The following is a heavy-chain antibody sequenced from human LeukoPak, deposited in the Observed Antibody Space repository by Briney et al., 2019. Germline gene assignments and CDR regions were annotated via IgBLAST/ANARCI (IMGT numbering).Heavy chain of an antibody. J-gene: IGHJ4*02. CDR1: GFSFSTYG. Sequence: PGGSLRLSCAASGFSFSTYGMLWVRQAPGKGLEWVAIISYDANNAYYADSVKGRFTISRDNSKNTLYLQMNSLRVEDTAVYYCSGGWNWVDYWGRGTLVTVSS. V-gene: IGHV3-30*03. CDR2: ISYDANNA. CDR3: SGGWNWVDY. D-gene: IGHD6-19*01.